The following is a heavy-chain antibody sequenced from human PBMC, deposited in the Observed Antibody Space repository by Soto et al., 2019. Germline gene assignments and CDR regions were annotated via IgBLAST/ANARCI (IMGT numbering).Heavy chain of an antibody. CDR1: GFTFSTCT. CDR3: SGCSGGACHQTYGMDV. V-gene: IGHV3-21*01. J-gene: IGHJ6*02. Sequence: EVHLVESGGGLVKPGGSLRLSCAVSGFTFSTCTMNWVRQAPGKGLEWVSSISPSTSHIYYADSVKGRFTISRDNAKNSLFLQMSSLGAEDTAVYYGSGCSGGACHQTYGMDVWGQGTTVTVSS. D-gene: IGHD2-15*01. CDR2: ISPSTSHI.